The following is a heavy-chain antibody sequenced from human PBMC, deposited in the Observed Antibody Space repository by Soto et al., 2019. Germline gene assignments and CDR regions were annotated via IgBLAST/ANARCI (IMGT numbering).Heavy chain of an antibody. Sequence: GGSLRLSCAASGFTFSSYAMSWVRQAPGKGLEWVSAISGSGGSTYYADSVKGRFTISRDNSKNTLYLQMNSLRAEDTAVYYCAKDRSLLRYFDWLSSPFDYWGQGTLVTVSS. CDR1: GFTFSSYA. D-gene: IGHD3-9*01. CDR2: ISGSGGST. CDR3: AKDRSLLRYFDWLSSPFDY. V-gene: IGHV3-23*01. J-gene: IGHJ4*02.